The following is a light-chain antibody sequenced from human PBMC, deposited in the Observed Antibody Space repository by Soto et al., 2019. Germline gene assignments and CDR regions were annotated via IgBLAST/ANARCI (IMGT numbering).Light chain of an antibody. V-gene: IGLV2-14*03. CDR3: SSYTPSRNTYV. J-gene: IGLJ1*01. CDR2: HVS. Sequence: QSVLTQPSSESGYLGQSVTISCTRTQNDMGVYDFVSWYQQHPGRAPKLIIYHVSYRPSGVPNRFSGSKSHSSASLTISGLQAEDEADYYCSSYTPSRNTYVVGTGTKVTVL. CDR1: QNDMGVYDF.